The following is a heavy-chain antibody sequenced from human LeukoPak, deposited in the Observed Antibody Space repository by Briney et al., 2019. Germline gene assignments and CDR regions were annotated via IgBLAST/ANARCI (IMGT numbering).Heavy chain of an antibody. CDR3: ASWEPVADNDY. D-gene: IGHD1-26*01. CDR2: IIPILGIA. V-gene: IGHV1-69*04. CDR1: GGTFSSYA. Sequence: SVKVSCKASGGTFSSYAISWVRQAPGQGLEWMGRIIPILGIANYAQKFQGRVTITADKSTSTAYMELSSLRSEDTAVYYCASWEPVADNDYWGQGTLVTVSS. J-gene: IGHJ4*02.